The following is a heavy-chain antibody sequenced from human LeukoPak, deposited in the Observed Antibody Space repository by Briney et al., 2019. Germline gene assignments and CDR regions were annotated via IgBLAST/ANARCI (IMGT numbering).Heavy chain of an antibody. J-gene: IGHJ3*02. CDR1: GGSISSGGYY. CDR3: ASYGMEGYCSSTSCSDAFDI. Sequence: SETLSLTCTVSGGSISSGGYYWSWIRQPPGKGLEWIGYIYHSGSTNYNPSLKSRVTISVDTSKNQFSLKLSSVTAADTAVYYCASYGMEGYCSSTSCSDAFDIWGQGTMVTVSS. D-gene: IGHD2-2*01. V-gene: IGHV4-61*08. CDR2: IYHSGST.